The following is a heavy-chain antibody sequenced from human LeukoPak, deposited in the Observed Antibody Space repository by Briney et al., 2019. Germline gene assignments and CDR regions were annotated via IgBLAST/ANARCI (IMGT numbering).Heavy chain of an antibody. CDR2: INYSGSN. D-gene: IGHD3-10*01. V-gene: IGHV4-34*01. CDR3: ARFPYYYYGSGSYAGTIDY. J-gene: IGHJ4*02. CDR1: GGSFSGYY. Sequence: SETLSLTCAVYGGSFSGYYWRWIRQPPGKGLEWIGEINYSGSNNYNPSLKRRVTISVDTSKNQLSLKLSSVAAADTDVYYCARFPYYYYGSGSYAGTIDYWGQGTLVTVSS.